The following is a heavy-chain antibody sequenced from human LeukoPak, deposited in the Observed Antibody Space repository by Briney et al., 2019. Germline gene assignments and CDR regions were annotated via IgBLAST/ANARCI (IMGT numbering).Heavy chain of an antibody. D-gene: IGHD3-10*01. J-gene: IGHJ4*02. CDR2: IYYSGST. CDR3: ARAYGTMVRGAIIPFDY. CDR1: GGSISSYY. Sequence: SETLSLTCTVSGGSISSYYWSWIRQPPGKGLEGIGYIYYSGSTNYNPSLKSRVTISVDTSKNQFSLKLSSVTAAATAVYYCARAYGTMVRGAIIPFDYWGQGTLVTVSS. V-gene: IGHV4-59*01.